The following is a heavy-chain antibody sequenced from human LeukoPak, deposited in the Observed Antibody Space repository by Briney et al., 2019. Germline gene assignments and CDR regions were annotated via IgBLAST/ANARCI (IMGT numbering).Heavy chain of an antibody. CDR3: ATYYGGDTAFDY. CDR1: GYRLADVY. J-gene: IGHJ4*02. D-gene: IGHD3-22*01. Sequence: GASVKVSCRVSGYRLADVYIHWVRQAPGPGLEWMGGLDPGHGEKLYAQKFQGRVSMTEDTSTDTAFMELSSLRPEDTAIYYCATYYGGDTAFDYWGQGTLVTVSS. V-gene: IGHV1-24*01. CDR2: LDPGHGEK.